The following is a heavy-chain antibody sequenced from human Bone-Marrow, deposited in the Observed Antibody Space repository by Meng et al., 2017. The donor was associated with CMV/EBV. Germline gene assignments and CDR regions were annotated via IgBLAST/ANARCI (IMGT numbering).Heavy chain of an antibody. Sequence: GESLKISCAASGFTFSDYYMSWIRLAPGKGLEWVSYISSSGSTIYYADSVKGRFTISRDNAKNSLYLQMNSLRAEDTAVYYCAREEINCGGDCHVYWGQGTLVTVSS. J-gene: IGHJ4*02. CDR2: ISSSGSTI. CDR1: GFTFSDYY. D-gene: IGHD2-21*01. V-gene: IGHV3-11*04. CDR3: AREEINCGGDCHVY.